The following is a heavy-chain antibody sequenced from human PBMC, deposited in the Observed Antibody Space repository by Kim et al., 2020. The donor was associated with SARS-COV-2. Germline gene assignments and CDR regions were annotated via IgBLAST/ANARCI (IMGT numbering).Heavy chain of an antibody. V-gene: IGHV3-66*02. D-gene: IGHD3-10*01. J-gene: IGHJ6*02. CDR1: GFTVSSNY. CDR3: ARDGRTMVRGVFGMDV. CDR2: IYSGGST. Sequence: GGSLRLSCAASGFTVSSNYMSWVRQAPGKGLEWVSVIYSGGSTYYADSVKGRFTISRDNSKNTLYLQMNSLRAEDTAVYYCARDGRTMVRGVFGMDVWGQGTTVTVSS.